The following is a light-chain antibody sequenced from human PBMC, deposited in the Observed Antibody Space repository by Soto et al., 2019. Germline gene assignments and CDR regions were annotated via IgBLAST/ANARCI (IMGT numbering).Light chain of an antibody. Sequence: QSVLTQPPSASGTPGQRVTISCSGSSSNIGSNYVYWYQQLPGTAPRLLIYSNNQRPSGVPDRFSGSKSGTSASLAISGLRSEHEADYYCAAWDDSLSGPIFGTGTKVTVL. CDR3: AAWDDSLSGPI. CDR1: SSNIGSNY. J-gene: IGLJ1*01. CDR2: SNN. V-gene: IGLV1-47*02.